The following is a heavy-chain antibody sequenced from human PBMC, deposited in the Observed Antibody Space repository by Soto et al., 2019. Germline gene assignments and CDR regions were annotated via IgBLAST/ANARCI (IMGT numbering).Heavy chain of an antibody. CDR3: ASPGDGRPLPNYYYYGMDV. CDR1: GGTFSSYA. CDR2: IIPIFGTA. V-gene: IGHV1-69*01. Sequence: QVQLVQSGAEVKKPGSSVKVSCKASGGTFSSYAISWVRQAPGQGLEWMGGIIPIFGTANYAQKFQGRVTITADESTSTAYMELSSLRSEDTAVYYCASPGDGRPLPNYYYYGMDVWGQGTTVTVSS. J-gene: IGHJ6*02. D-gene: IGHD3-10*01.